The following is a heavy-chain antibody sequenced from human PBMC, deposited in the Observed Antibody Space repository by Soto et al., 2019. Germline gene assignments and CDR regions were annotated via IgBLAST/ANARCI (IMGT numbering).Heavy chain of an antibody. V-gene: IGHV4-39*01. CDR2: INYGGST. J-gene: IGHJ4*02. CDR1: SASIYSASYH. D-gene: IGHD2-15*01. CDR3: GRRHATRYSSGNNHFDF. Sequence: ERLARTCAVSSASIYSASYHGGWIRQPPGKGLEWIGAINYGGSTYYNPSLKSRVTISADSSKNQFSLILTSVTAADTAVYYCGRRHATRYSSGNNHFDFWGQGILVTVYS.